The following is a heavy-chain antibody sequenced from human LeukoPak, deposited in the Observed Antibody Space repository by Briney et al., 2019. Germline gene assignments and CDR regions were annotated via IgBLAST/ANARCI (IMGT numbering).Heavy chain of an antibody. Sequence: GASVKVSCKASGYTFTSYAMHWVRQAPGQRLEWLGWINAGNGNTKYSQKFQGRVTITRDTSASTAYMELSSLRSEDTAVYYCARGWITMVRGAPDYWGQGTLVTVSS. D-gene: IGHD3-10*01. J-gene: IGHJ4*02. CDR2: INAGNGNT. CDR3: ARGWITMVRGAPDY. V-gene: IGHV1-3*01. CDR1: GYTFTSYA.